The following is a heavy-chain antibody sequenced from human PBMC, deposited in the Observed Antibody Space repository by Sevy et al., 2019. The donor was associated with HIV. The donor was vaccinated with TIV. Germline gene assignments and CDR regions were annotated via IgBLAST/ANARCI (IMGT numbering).Heavy chain of an antibody. V-gene: IGHV1-69*13. CDR3: ARARDITFGGGDAFDI. D-gene: IGHD3-16*01. Sequence: ASVKVSCKASGGTFGTYTISWLRQAPGQGLEWMGGIIPIFGTANYAQKFQGRVTITADESTSTAYMELSSLRSEDSAVYYCARARDITFGGGDAFDIWGQGTMVTVSS. CDR2: IIPIFGTA. CDR1: GGTFGTYT. J-gene: IGHJ3*02.